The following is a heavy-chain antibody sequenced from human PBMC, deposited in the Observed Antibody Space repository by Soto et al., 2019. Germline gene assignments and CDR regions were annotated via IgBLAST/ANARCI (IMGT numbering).Heavy chain of an antibody. V-gene: IGHV3-53*01. D-gene: IGHD3-3*01. J-gene: IGHJ6*02. CDR3: ASTPLYYDFWSGPLDYGMDV. Sequence: PGGSLRLSCAASGFTVSSNYMSWVRQAPGKGLEWVSVIYSGGSTYYADSVKGRFTIPRDNSKNTLYLQMNSLRAEDTAVYYCASTPLYYDFWSGPLDYGMDVWGQGTTVTVSS. CDR2: IYSGGST. CDR1: GFTVSSNY.